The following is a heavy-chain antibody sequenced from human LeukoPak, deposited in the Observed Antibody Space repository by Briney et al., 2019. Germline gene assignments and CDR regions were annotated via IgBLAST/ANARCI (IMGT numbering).Heavy chain of an antibody. Sequence: GESLKISCKASGYSFTTYWIGWVRQMPEKGLEWMGIIDPSDSETRYTPTFQGQVTISADKSLTTAYLQWNSLKASDTAMYYCARQTAMGRSGDYWGQGALVIVSS. CDR2: IDPSDSET. V-gene: IGHV5-51*01. CDR3: ARQTAMGRSGDY. J-gene: IGHJ4*02. D-gene: IGHD5-18*01. CDR1: GYSFTTYW.